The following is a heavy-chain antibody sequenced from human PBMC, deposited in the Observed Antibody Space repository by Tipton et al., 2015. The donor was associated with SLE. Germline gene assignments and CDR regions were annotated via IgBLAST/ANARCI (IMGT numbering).Heavy chain of an antibody. J-gene: IGHJ6*02. V-gene: IGHV4-59*08. CDR2: ISDGGGT. D-gene: IGHD2-21*02. CDR1: GGPTRDYY. CDR3: ARGMVTWRGAILGVDV. Sequence: TLSLTCTVSGGPTRDYYWSWIRQPPGKGLEWIGYISDGGGTNYNPSLKSRVTISVDPAKNQFSLRLTSVTAADTAVYYCARGMVTWRGAILGVDVWGQGTTVNVSS.